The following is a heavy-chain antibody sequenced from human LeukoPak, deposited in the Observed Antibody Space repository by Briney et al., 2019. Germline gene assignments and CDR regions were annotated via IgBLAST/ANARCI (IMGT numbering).Heavy chain of an antibody. CDR2: ISSSTSYI. CDR1: GFTFSSFS. J-gene: IGHJ6*02. Sequence: GGSLRLSCVASGFTFSSFSMDWVCQAPGKGLEWVSSISSSTSYIYYADSVQGRFTISRDNAKKSLYLQMNSLRAEDTAVYYCACGYSYVYGMDVWGQGTTVTVSS. D-gene: IGHD5-18*01. V-gene: IGHV3-21*01. CDR3: ACGYSYVYGMDV.